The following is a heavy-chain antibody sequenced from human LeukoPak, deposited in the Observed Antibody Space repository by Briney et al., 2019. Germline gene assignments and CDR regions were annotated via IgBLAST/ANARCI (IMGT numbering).Heavy chain of an antibody. CDR2: VYHSGST. CDR1: GGSFSSNNW. D-gene: IGHD2-21*02. J-gene: IGHJ4*02. Sequence: SETLSLTCAVYGGSFSSNNWWSWVRQTPGKGLEWIGEVYHSGSTNYNPSLKSRVTISVDKSKKQFSLKLSSVTAADTAVYYCASLGGGGWWLLPSLDYWGQGTLVTVSS. CDR3: ASLGGGGWWLLPSLDY. V-gene: IGHV4-4*02.